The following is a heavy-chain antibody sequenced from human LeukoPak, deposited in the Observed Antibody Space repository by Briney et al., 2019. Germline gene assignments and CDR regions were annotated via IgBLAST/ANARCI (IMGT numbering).Heavy chain of an antibody. Sequence: SETLSLTCTVSGGSISSYYWSWIRQPAGKGLEWIGRIYTSGSTNYNPSLKSRVTISVDTSKNQFSLKLSSVTAADTAVYYCARERVDSSGYYFDYWGQGTLVTVSS. CDR3: ARERVDSSGYYFDY. V-gene: IGHV4-4*07. D-gene: IGHD3-22*01. J-gene: IGHJ4*02. CDR2: IYTSGST. CDR1: GGSISSYY.